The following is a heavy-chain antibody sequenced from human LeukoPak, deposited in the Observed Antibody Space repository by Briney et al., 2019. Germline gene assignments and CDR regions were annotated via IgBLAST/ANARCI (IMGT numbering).Heavy chain of an antibody. Sequence: PSETLSLTCTVSGGSISSYYWSWIRQPPGKGLEWIGYIYYSGSTNYNPSLKSRVTISVDTSKNQFSLKLSSVTAADTAVYYCARRGRSSNYFDYWGQGTLVTVSS. CDR2: IYYSGST. J-gene: IGHJ4*02. D-gene: IGHD6-6*01. CDR3: ARRGRSSNYFDY. CDR1: GGSISSYY. V-gene: IGHV4-59*01.